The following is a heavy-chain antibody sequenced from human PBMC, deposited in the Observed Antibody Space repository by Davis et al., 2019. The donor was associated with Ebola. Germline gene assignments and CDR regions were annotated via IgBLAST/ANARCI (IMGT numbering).Heavy chain of an antibody. D-gene: IGHD3-10*01. CDR2: ISASGGRT. Sequence: GESLKISCAASGFAFSSHALSWVRQAPGKGLEWVSGISASGGRTNYADSVKGRFTISRDNSKSTLYLQMNSLRAEDTAVYYCAKATEITMVRGVIIPHNWFDPWGQGTLVTVSS. V-gene: IGHV3-23*01. CDR1: GFAFSSHA. CDR3: AKATEITMVRGVIIPHNWFDP. J-gene: IGHJ5*02.